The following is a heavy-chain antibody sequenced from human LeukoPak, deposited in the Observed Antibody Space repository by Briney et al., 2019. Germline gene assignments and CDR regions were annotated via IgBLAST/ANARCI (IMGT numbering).Heavy chain of an antibody. CDR1: GGSISSYY. D-gene: IGHD3-9*01. CDR3: ARQGRYFDWNV. CDR2: IYYSGST. J-gene: IGHJ6*02. Sequence: SETLSLTCTVSGGSISSYYWSWIRQPPGKGLEWIGYIYYSGSTNYNPSLKSRVTISVDTSKNQFSLKLSPVTAADTAVYYCARQGRYFDWNVWGQGTTVTVSS. V-gene: IGHV4-59*08.